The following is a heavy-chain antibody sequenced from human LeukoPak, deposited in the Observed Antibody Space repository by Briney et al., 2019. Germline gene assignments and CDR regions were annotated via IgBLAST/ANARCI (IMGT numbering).Heavy chain of an antibody. J-gene: IGHJ6*02. Sequence: ASVKVSCKASGYTFTGYYMHWVRQAPGQGLEWMGWINPNSGGTNYAQKLQGRVTMTTDTSTSTAYMELRSLRSDDTAVYYCARVTIDNYDFWSGHYYYGMDVWGQGTTVTVSS. CDR1: GYTFTGYY. CDR2: INPNSGGT. D-gene: IGHD3-3*01. CDR3: ARVTIDNYDFWSGHYYYGMDV. V-gene: IGHV1-2*02.